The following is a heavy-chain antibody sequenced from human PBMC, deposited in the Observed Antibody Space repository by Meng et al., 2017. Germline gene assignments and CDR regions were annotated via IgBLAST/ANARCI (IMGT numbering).Heavy chain of an antibody. CDR3: ASYYGSGPNWFDP. V-gene: IGHV4-30-2*01. CDR2: IYHSGST. D-gene: IGHD3-10*01. J-gene: IGHJ5*02. Sequence: QLQLQESGSGLVKPSQTLSLTCAVSGGSISSGGYSWSWIRQPPGKGLEWIGYIYHSGSTHYNPSLKSRVIISVDTSKNQFSLKLSSVTAADTAVYYCASYYGSGPNWFDPWGQGTLVTVSS. CDR1: GGSISSGGYS.